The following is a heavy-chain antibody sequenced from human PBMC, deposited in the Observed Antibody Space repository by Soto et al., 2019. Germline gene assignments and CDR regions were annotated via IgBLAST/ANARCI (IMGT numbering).Heavy chain of an antibody. D-gene: IGHD2-21*01. CDR3: AGERLVAHDAFDI. CDR2: ITPFNGNT. J-gene: IGHJ3*02. CDR1: GYTFTYRY. V-gene: IGHV1-45*02. Sequence: SVKVSCKASGYTFTYRYLHWVRQAPGQALEWMGWITPFNGNTNYAQKFQDRVTITRDRSMSTAYMELSSLRSEDTAMYYCAGERLVAHDAFDIWGQGTMVTVSS.